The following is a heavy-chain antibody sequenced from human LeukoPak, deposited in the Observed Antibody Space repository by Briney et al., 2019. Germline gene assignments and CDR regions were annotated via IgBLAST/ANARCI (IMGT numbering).Heavy chain of an antibody. CDR2: IIPIFGTA. J-gene: IGHJ5*02. CDR3: AREGFLMTTPNWFDP. D-gene: IGHD4-11*01. CDR1: GGTFSSYA. V-gene: IGHV1-69*13. Sequence: SVKVSCKASGGTFSSYAISWVRQAPGQALEWMGGIIPIFGTANYAQKFQGRVTITADESTSTAYMELSSLRSEDTAVYYCAREGFLMTTPNWFDPWGQGTLVTVSS.